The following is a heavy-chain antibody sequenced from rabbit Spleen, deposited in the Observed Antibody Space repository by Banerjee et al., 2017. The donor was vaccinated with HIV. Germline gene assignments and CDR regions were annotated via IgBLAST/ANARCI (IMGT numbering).Heavy chain of an antibody. J-gene: IGHJ4*01. CDR3: ARDVDTIYFRFSL. CDR1: GFSFSSSYW. V-gene: IGHV1S45*01. CDR2: INIVTGKA. Sequence: QEQLEESGGDLVKPEGSLTLTCTASGFSFSSSYWICWVRQAPGKGLEWIACINIVTGKAVYASWAKGRFTISKTSSTTVTLQMTSLTAADTATYFCARDVDTIYFRFSLWGPGTLVTVS. D-gene: IGHD1-1*01.